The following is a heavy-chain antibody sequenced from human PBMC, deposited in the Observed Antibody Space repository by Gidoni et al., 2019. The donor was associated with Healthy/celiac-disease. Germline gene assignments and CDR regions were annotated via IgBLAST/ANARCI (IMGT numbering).Heavy chain of an antibody. CDR1: GGTFSSYA. V-gene: IGHV1-69*01. D-gene: IGHD1-7*01. CDR2: NIPIFGTA. CDR3: ARPRSSNWNYGPYYYGMDV. J-gene: IGHJ6*02. Sequence: EVKKPGSSVKVSCKASGGTFSSYAISWVRQAPGQGLEWMGGNIPIFGTANYAQKFQGRVTITADESTSTAYMELSSLRSEDTAVYYCARPRSSNWNYGPYYYGMDVWGQGTTVTVSS.